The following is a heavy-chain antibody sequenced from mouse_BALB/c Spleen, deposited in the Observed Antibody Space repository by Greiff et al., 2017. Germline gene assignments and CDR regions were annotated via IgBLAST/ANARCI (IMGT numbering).Heavy chain of an antibody. Sequence: EVHLVESGGGLVQPGGSRKLSCAASGFTFSSFGMHWVRQAPEKGLEWVAYISSGSSTIYYADTVKGRFTISRDNPKNTLFLQMTSLRSEDTAMYYCARSDYYYSYWGQGTLVTVSA. CDR1: GFTFSSFG. V-gene: IGHV5-17*02. J-gene: IGHJ3*01. D-gene: IGHD2-1*01. CDR3: ARSDYYYSY. CDR2: ISSGSSTI.